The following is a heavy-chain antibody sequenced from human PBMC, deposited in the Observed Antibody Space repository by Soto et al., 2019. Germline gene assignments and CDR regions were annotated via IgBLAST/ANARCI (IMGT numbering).Heavy chain of an antibody. CDR2: IYYSGYT. Sequence: QLQLQESGPGLVKPSETLSLTCTVSGGSISSSSYYWGWIRQPPGKGLEWIGSIYYSGYTYYNPSLKSRVTISEDTSKHQFSPKLSSVPAADTAVYYCARHNGPLYVGYYYDMDVWGQGTTVTVSS. CDR1: GGSISSSSYY. J-gene: IGHJ6*02. CDR3: ARHNGPLYVGYYYDMDV. V-gene: IGHV4-39*01. D-gene: IGHD3-16*01.